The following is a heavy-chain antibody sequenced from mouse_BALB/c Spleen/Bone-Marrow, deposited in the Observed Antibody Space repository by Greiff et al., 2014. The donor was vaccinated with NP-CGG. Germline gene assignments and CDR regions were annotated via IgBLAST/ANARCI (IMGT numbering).Heavy chain of an antibody. Sequence: VQLVESGAELARPGASVKLSCKASGYTFTSYWMQWVKQRPGQGLEWIGAIYPGDGDTRYTQKFKGKATLTADKSSSTAYMQLSSLASEDSAVYYCARGFPFDYWGQGTTPTVSS. V-gene: IGHV1-87*01. J-gene: IGHJ2*01. CDR2: IYPGDGDT. CDR1: GYTFTSYW. CDR3: ARGFPFDY.